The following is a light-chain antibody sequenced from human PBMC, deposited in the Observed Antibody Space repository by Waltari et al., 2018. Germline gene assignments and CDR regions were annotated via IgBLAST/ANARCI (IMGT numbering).Light chain of an antibody. CDR3: QQYFVWPPIT. CDR1: QSVRTN. J-gene: IGKJ4*01. V-gene: IGKV3-15*01. Sequence: VLLTQSPASLSVSPGDTVILSCRASQSVRTNLVWYQQKAGQAPRTLISGASTRASGVPSRFSGSGSETDFTFIISSLQSEDAAVYFCQQYFVWPPITFGGGTKLEI. CDR2: GAS.